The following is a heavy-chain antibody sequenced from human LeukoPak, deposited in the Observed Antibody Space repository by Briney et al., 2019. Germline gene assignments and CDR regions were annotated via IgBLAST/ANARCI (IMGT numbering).Heavy chain of an antibody. CDR1: GGSISSYY. CDR2: IYTSGST. Sequence: PSETLSLTCTVSGGSISSYYWSWIRQPAGKGLEWIGRIYTSGSTNYNPSLKSRVTISVDTSKNQFSLKLSSVTAADTAVYYCAREVGSRDGYNSPPYYFDYWGQGTLVTVSS. D-gene: IGHD5-24*01. CDR3: AREVGSRDGYNSPPYYFDY. J-gene: IGHJ4*02. V-gene: IGHV4-4*07.